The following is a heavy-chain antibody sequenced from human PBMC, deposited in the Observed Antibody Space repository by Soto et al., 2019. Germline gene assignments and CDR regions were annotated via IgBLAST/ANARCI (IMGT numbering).Heavy chain of an antibody. V-gene: IGHV3-23*01. CDR1: GFTFSSYA. CDR3: ARAVPSPHPESITIFGVVNYYFDY. J-gene: IGHJ4*02. CDR2: ISGSGGST. Sequence: EVQLLESGGGLVQPGGSLRLSCAASGFTFSSYAMSWVRQAPGKGLEWVSAISGSGGSTYYADSVKGRFTISRDNSKNTLYLQMNSLRAEDTAVYYCARAVPSPHPESITIFGVVNYYFDYWGQGTLVTVSS. D-gene: IGHD3-3*01.